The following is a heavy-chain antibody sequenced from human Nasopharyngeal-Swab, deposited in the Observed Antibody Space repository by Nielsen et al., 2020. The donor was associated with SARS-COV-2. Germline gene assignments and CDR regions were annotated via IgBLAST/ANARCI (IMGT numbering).Heavy chain of an antibody. CDR3: ARGDDSSGFSITLDY. Sequence: GGSLRLSCAASGFTFSSYEMNWVRQAPGKGLEWVSYISSSGSTIYYGDSVKGRFTISRDNAKNSLYLQMNSLRAEDTAVYYCARGDDSSGFSITLDYWGQGTLVTVSS. D-gene: IGHD3-22*01. CDR1: GFTFSSYE. V-gene: IGHV3-48*03. J-gene: IGHJ4*02. CDR2: ISSSGSTI.